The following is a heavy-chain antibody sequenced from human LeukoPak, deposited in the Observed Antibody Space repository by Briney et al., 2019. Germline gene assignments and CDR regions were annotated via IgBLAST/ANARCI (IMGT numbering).Heavy chain of an antibody. J-gene: IGHJ4*02. CDR3: ARDLQIYCSSTSCYPFDY. CDR1: GFTFDHYG. V-gene: IGHV3-30*03. CDR2: ISYDGSNK. Sequence: PGRSLRLSCAVSGFTFDHYGMHWVRQAPGKGLEWVAVISYDGSNKYYADSVKGRFTISRDNSKNTLYLQMNSLRAEDTAVYYCARDLQIYCSSTSCYPFDYWGQGTLVTVSS. D-gene: IGHD2-2*01.